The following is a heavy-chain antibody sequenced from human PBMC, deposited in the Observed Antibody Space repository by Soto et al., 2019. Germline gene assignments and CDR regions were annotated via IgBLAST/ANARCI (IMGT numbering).Heavy chain of an antibody. V-gene: IGHV1-18*01. Sequence: ASVKVSCKGSGYTFTSYGISWVRQAPGQGLEWMGWISAYNGNTNYAQKLQGRVTMTTDTSTSTAYMELRSLRSDDTAVYYCARARITIFGVVITWFDPWGEGTLVTGSS. CDR1: GYTFTSYG. CDR2: ISAYNGNT. J-gene: IGHJ5*02. D-gene: IGHD3-3*01. CDR3: ARARITIFGVVITWFDP.